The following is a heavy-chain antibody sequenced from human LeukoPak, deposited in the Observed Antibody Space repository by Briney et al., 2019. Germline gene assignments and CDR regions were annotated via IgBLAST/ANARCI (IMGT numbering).Heavy chain of an antibody. CDR3: AREPSGSGSDWDY. CDR2: ISAYNGNT. V-gene: IGHV1-18*01. CDR1: GYTFTSYG. D-gene: IGHD3-10*01. Sequence: SVTVSFKSSGYTFTSYGISWVRPAPGQGLEWMGWISAYNGNTNYAQKFQGRVTMTTDTSTSTANMELRSLRSDDTAVYYCAREPSGSGSDWDYWGQGTLVTVSS. J-gene: IGHJ4*02.